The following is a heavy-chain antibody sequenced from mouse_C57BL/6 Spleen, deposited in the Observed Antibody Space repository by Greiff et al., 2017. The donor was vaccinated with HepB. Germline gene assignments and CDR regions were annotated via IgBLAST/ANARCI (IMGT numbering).Heavy chain of an antibody. D-gene: IGHD1-1*01. CDR2: INPGSGGT. V-gene: IGHV1-54*01. Sequence: QVQLQQSGAELVRPGTSVKVSCKASGYAFTNYLIEWVKQRPGQGLEWIGVINPGSGGTNYNEKFKGNATLTADKSSSTAYMQLSSLTSEDSAVYFCALYYYGSWGQGTLVTVSA. J-gene: IGHJ3*01. CDR3: ALYYYGS. CDR1: GYAFTNYL.